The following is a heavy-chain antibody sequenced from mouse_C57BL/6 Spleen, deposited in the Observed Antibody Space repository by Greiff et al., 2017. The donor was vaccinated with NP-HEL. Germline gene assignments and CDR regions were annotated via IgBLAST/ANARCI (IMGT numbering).Heavy chain of an antibody. V-gene: IGHV1-76*01. CDR2: IYPGSGNT. CDR1: GYTFTDYY. Sequence: QVHVKQSGAELVRPGASVKLSCKASGYTFTDYYINWVKQRPGQGLEWIARIYPGSGNTYYNEKFKGKATLTAEKSSSTAYMQLSSLTSEDSAVYFCARGDYDGYAMDYWGQGTSVTVAS. D-gene: IGHD2-4*01. J-gene: IGHJ4*01. CDR3: ARGDYDGYAMDY.